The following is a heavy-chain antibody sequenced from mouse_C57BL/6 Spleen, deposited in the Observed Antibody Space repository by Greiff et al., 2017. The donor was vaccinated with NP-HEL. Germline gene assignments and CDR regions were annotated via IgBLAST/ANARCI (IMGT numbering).Heavy chain of an antibody. CDR3: ARWGTTVVARDYYAMDY. V-gene: IGHV1-81*01. CDR2: IYPRSGNT. Sequence: VQLQQSGAELARPGASVKLSCKASGYTFTSYGISWVKQRTGQGLEWIGEIYPRSGNTYYNEKFKGKATLTADKSSSTAYMELRSLTSEDSAVYFCARWGTTVVARDYYAMDYWGQGTSVTVSS. CDR1: GYTFTSYG. J-gene: IGHJ4*01. D-gene: IGHD1-1*01.